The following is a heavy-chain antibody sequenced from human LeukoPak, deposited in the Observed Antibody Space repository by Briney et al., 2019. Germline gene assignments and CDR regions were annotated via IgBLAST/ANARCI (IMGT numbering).Heavy chain of an antibody. CDR2: INSDGSRT. Sequence: GGSLRLSCAASGFTFSSYWMHWVRQAPGKGLVGVSRINSDGSRTIYADSVKGRFTISRDNAKNTLYLQMNSLRAEDTAVYYCARGESMVRGVIHWGQGTLVTVSS. J-gene: IGHJ4*02. V-gene: IGHV3-74*01. D-gene: IGHD3-10*01. CDR3: ARGESMVRGVIH. CDR1: GFTFSSYW.